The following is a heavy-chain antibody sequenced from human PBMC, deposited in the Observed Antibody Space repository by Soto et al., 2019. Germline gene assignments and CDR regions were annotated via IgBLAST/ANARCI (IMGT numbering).Heavy chain of an antibody. CDR2: IGTQHDT. D-gene: IGHD2-8*02. J-gene: IGHJ5*02. CDR3: ARQASYWHGGGGWFDP. V-gene: IGHV3-13*01. CDR1: GFTFSAYD. Sequence: EVQLVESGGGLVQPGGSLRLSCAASGFTFSAYDMHWVRQPAGKGLEWVSTIGTQHDTYYPDSVKGRFTVSRENAKNSLYLQINSLRTGDTAVYYCARQASYWHGGGGWFDPWGQGTLVTVSS.